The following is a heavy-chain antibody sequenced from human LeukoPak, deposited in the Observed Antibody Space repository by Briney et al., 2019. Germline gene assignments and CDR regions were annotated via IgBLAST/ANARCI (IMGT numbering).Heavy chain of an antibody. CDR3: AREGRYCSGCSCYNRGPFWDY. V-gene: IGHV1-69*05. D-gene: IGHD2-15*01. Sequence: SVKVSYKASGGTFSSYAISWVRQAPGQGLEWMVGIIPIFGTANYAQKFQGRVTITTDESTSTAYMELSSLRSEDTAVYYCAREGRYCSGCSCYNRGPFWDYWGQGTLVTVSS. CDR1: GGTFSSYA. CDR2: IIPIFGTA. J-gene: IGHJ4*02.